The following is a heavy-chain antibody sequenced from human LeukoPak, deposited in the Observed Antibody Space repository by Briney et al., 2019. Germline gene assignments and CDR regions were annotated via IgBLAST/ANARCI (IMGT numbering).Heavy chain of an antibody. Sequence: SETLSLTCTVSGGSISSSSYYWGWIRQPPGKGLEWIGSIYYSGSTYYNPSLKSRVTISVDTSKNQFSLKLSSVTAADTAVYYCARWLGSRGFGGDYFDYWGQGTLVTVSS. V-gene: IGHV4-39*07. CDR1: GGSISSSSYY. CDR2: IYYSGST. D-gene: IGHD2-15*01. CDR3: ARWLGSRGFGGDYFDY. J-gene: IGHJ4*02.